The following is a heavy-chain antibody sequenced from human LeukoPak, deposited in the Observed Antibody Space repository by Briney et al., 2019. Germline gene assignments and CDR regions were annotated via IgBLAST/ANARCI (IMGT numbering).Heavy chain of an antibody. J-gene: IGHJ6*02. CDR1: GFTFDDYA. CDR3: AQHLVRAPGDYSYGMAV. V-gene: IGHV3-43*02. Sequence: GGSLRLSCAASGFTFDDYAMHWVRQAPGKGLEWVSLISGDGGSTYYADSVKGRFTISRDNSKNSLYLQMNSLRTEDTALYYCAQHLVRAPGDYSYGMAVWGQPTTVTPSS. CDR2: ISGDGGST. D-gene: IGHD1-26*01.